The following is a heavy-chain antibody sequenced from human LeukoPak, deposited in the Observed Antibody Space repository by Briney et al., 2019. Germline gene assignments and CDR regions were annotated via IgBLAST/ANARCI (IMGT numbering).Heavy chain of an antibody. D-gene: IGHD3-10*01. J-gene: IGHJ4*02. CDR3: ARDVTPMAFDY. Sequence: QASETLSLTCTVSGGSISSSSYYWGWIRQPPGKGLEWIGSIYYSGSTYYNPSLKSRVTISVDTSKNQFSLKLSSVTAADTAVYYCARDVTPMAFDYWGQGTLVTVSS. CDR1: GGSISSSSYY. CDR2: IYYSGST. V-gene: IGHV4-39*07.